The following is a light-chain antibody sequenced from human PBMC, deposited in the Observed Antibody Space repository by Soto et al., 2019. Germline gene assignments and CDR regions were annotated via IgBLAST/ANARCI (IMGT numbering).Light chain of an antibody. CDR2: GAS. CDR3: QQYDDEPIT. CDR1: QSVTYNS. V-gene: IGKV3-20*01. Sequence: EIVLTQAPGTLSLSPGERGTLSCRASQSVTYNSLAWYQQKPGQAPRLLIYGASTRASVIPDRFSGSGSGTDFTLTISRLEPEDCAVYYCQQYDDEPITFGQGTRLESK. J-gene: IGKJ5*01.